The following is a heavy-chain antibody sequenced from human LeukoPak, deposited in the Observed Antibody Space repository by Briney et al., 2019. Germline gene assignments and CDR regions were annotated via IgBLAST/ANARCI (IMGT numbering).Heavy chain of an antibody. Sequence: SETLSLTCTVSGGSISSGSYYWSWIRQPAGKGLEWIGRIYTSGSTNYNPSLKSRVTISVDTSKNLFSLELSSVTAADTAVYYCAREGHDYYDSSGYYGRNWFDPWGQGTLVTVSS. V-gene: IGHV4-61*02. J-gene: IGHJ5*02. CDR2: IYTSGST. D-gene: IGHD3-22*01. CDR3: AREGHDYYDSSGYYGRNWFDP. CDR1: GGSISSGSYY.